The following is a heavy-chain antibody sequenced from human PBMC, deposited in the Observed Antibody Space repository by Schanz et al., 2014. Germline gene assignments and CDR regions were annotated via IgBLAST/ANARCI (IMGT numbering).Heavy chain of an antibody. CDR3: AKSY. CDR1: GFTFSTYS. J-gene: IGHJ4*02. Sequence: EVLLVESGGGLVKPGGSVRVSCAASGFTFSTYSMNWVRQAPGKGLEWVASINEDGSETNYLDSVKGRFTVSRDNSKKSVDLQMDSLRAEDTAVYFCAKSYWGQGTLVTVSS. CDR2: INEDGSET. V-gene: IGHV3-7*01.